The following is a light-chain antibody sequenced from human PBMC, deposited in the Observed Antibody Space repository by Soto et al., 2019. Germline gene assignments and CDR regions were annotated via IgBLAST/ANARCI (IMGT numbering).Light chain of an antibody. J-gene: IGKJ1*01. CDR3: QQYGSSHTWT. Sequence: EIVLTQSPATLSLSPGERATLSCRASQSVSSYLAWYQQKPGQAPRLLIYGASSRATGIPDRFSGSGSGTDFTLTISRLEPEDFAVYYCQQYGSSHTWTFGHGTKVDI. CDR2: GAS. V-gene: IGKV3-20*01. CDR1: QSVSSY.